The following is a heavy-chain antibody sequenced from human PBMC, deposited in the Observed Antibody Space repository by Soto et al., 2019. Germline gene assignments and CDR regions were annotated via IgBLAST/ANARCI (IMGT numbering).Heavy chain of an antibody. Sequence: GSSVKVSCKASEYTFTSYYMPWVRQAPGQGLEWMGIINPSGGSTSYAQKFQGRVTMTRDTSTSTVYMELSSLRSEDTAVYYCARAGRVFFFLSCYPYRIEVWG. D-gene: IGHD3-3*01. CDR3: ARAGRVFFFLSCYPYRIEV. J-gene: IGHJ6*02. CDR2: INPSGGST. CDR1: EYTFTSYY. V-gene: IGHV1-46*01.